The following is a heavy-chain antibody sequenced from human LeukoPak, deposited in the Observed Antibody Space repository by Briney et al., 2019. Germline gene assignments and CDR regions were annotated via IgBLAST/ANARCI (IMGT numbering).Heavy chain of an antibody. CDR3: ARMRGSWGGDY. CDR2: INHSGST. Sequence: SETLSLTCAVYGGSFSGYYWSWIRQPPGKGLEWIGEINHSGSTNYNPSLKSRVTISVDSSKNQFSLRLSSVTAADTAVYYCARMRGSWGGDYWGQGTLVTVSS. J-gene: IGHJ4*02. CDR1: GGSFSGYY. V-gene: IGHV4-34*01. D-gene: IGHD1-26*01.